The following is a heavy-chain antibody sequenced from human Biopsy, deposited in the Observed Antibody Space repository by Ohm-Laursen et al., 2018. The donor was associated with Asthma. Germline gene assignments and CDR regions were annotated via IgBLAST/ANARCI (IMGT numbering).Heavy chain of an antibody. CDR1: GFTFSSYG. J-gene: IGHJ6*02. CDR2: IWYDGSNK. D-gene: IGHD6-13*01. V-gene: IGHV3-33*08. Sequence: SLRLSCAALGFTFSSYGMHWVRQAPGKGLEWVAIIWYDGSNKYYADSVKGRFTISRDNPKNTLYLQMNSLRAEDTAVYYCARVGYSSSWYGDYYYGMDVWGQGTTVTVSS. CDR3: ARVGYSSSWYGDYYYGMDV.